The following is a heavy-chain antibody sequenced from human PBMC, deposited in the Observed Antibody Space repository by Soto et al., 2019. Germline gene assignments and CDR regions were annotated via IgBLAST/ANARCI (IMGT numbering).Heavy chain of an antibody. CDR3: ARDCYDSSGYYLWGEYNWFDP. D-gene: IGHD3-22*01. Sequence: HPGGSLRLSCAASGFTFSSYAMHWVRQAPGKGLEWVAVISYDGSNKYYADSVKGRFTISRDNSKNTLYLQMNSLRAEDTAVYYCARDCYDSSGYYLWGEYNWFDPWGQGT. CDR2: ISYDGSNK. V-gene: IGHV3-30-3*01. J-gene: IGHJ5*02. CDR1: GFTFSSYA.